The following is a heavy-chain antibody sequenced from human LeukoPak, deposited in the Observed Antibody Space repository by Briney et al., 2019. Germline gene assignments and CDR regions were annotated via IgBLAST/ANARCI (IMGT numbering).Heavy chain of an antibody. Sequence: SETLSLTCTVSGGSISSSSYYWGWIRQPPGKGLEWIGSIYYSGSTYYNPSLKSRVTISVDTSKNQFSLQLSSVTAADTAVYYCARSLVRGVVIMGGTVDYWGQGTLVTVSS. CDR2: IYYSGST. D-gene: IGHD3-3*01. J-gene: IGHJ4*02. CDR1: GGSISSSSYY. V-gene: IGHV4-39*01. CDR3: ARSLVRGVVIMGGTVDY.